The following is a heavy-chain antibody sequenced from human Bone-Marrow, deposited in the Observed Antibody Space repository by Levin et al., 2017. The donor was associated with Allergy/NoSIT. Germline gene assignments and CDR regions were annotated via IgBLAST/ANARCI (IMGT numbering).Heavy chain of an antibody. J-gene: IGHJ6*02. CDR3: SREVRWPVGPVGPYQYFGMDA. D-gene: IGHD4-23*01. Sequence: PGGSLRLSCTASGFPFSRFWMTWVRQGPGKGLEWVAKIHQDGSEKYYVDSVKGRFTISRDNARNSVFLQMNSLRAEDTGVYYCSREVRWPVGPVGPYQYFGMDAWGQGTTVTVPS. V-gene: IGHV3-7*01. CDR1: GFPFSRFW. CDR2: IHQDGSEK.